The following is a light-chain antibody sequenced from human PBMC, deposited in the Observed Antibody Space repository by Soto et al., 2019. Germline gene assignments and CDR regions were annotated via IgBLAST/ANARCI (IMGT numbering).Light chain of an antibody. Sequence: IVLTQSPGTLSVSTGERVTLSCRASQSISSSNLAWYQQRPGQAPRLLIFGASHRATGIPDRFSGSGSGTDFTLTISRLEPEDFAVYYCQQYNSSPPEFTFGPGTKVDIK. CDR3: QQYNSSPPEFT. J-gene: IGKJ3*01. V-gene: IGKV3-20*01. CDR2: GAS. CDR1: QSISSSN.